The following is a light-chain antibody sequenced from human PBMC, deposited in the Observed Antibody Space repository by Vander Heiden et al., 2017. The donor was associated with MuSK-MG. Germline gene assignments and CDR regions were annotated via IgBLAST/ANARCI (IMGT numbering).Light chain of an antibody. CDR1: SSDVGCYNL. V-gene: IGLV2-23*01. CDR3: CSYAGSYIWV. J-gene: IGLJ3*02. Sequence: QSALTQPASVSGSPGQSITISCTGTSSDVGCYNLVSWYQQYPGKAPKLMIHEGSKRPSGVSNRFSGSKSGNTASLTISGLQAEDEADYFCCSYAGSYIWVFGGGTKLTGL. CDR2: EGS.